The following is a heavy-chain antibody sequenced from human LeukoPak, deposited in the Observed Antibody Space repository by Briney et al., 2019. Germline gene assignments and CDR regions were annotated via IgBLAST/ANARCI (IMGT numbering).Heavy chain of an antibody. Sequence: PSETLSLTCTVSGGSISSYYWSLIRQPPGKGLEWVGYIYYSGSTNYNPSLKSRVTISVDTSKNQFSLKLSSVTAADTAVYYCARVPRYDFWSGYLYYYYMDVWGKGTTVTVSS. CDR2: IYYSGST. D-gene: IGHD3-3*01. J-gene: IGHJ6*03. CDR3: ARVPRYDFWSGYLYYYYMDV. CDR1: GGSISSYY. V-gene: IGHV4-59*01.